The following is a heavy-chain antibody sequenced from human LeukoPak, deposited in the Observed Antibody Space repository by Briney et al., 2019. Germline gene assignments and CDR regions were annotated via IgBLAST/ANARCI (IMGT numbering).Heavy chain of an antibody. CDR3: ARFSSGRYSYFEN. J-gene: IGHJ4*02. CDR1: GDSISSSDYY. CDR2: IYYNGNT. D-gene: IGHD1-26*01. V-gene: IGHV4-39*02. Sequence: SETLSLTCTVSGDSISSSDYYWGWIRQPPGKGLEWIGNIYYNGNTYYNASLNSRITISLDTSKNHFSLKLNSVTAADTAVYYCARFSSGRYSYFENWGQGTLVTVSS.